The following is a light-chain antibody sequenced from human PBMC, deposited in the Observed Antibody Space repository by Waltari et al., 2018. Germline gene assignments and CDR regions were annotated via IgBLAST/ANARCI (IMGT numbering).Light chain of an antibody. J-gene: IGKJ3*01. CDR3: QRYDNLPIFA. Sequence: DIQMTQSPSSLSASVGDRVTITCQASQDISNYLNWYQQKPGKAPELLIYDVSNLETGVQSRFSGSRSGTHFTLTISSLQPEDVATYYCQRYDNLPIFAFGPGTK. V-gene: IGKV1-33*01. CDR2: DVS. CDR1: QDISNY.